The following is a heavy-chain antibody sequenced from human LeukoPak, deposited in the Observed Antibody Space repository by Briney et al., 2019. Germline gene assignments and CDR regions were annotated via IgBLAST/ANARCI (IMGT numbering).Heavy chain of an antibody. Sequence: GGSLRLSCAGPGFMFHDYAIHWVRQAPGKGLEWVSLISGDGGSTFYAGSVKGRFTISRDNSKNSLYLQMNSLRSDDTALYYCARESESSGWYDYWGQGTLVTVSS. D-gene: IGHD6-19*01. CDR3: ARESESSGWYDY. J-gene: IGHJ4*02. V-gene: IGHV3-43*02. CDR2: ISGDGGST. CDR1: GFMFHDYA.